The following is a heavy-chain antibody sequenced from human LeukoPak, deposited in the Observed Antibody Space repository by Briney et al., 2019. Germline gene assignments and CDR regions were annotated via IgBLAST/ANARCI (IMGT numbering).Heavy chain of an antibody. CDR2: ISGSGGST. Sequence: GGSLRLSCAASGFTFSSYAMSWVRQAPGKGLEWVSAISGSGGSTYYADSVKGRFTISRDNSKNTLYLQMNSLRAEDTAVYYYAKDAYCSSRYYFDYYYYYYMDVWGKGTTVTVSS. D-gene: IGHD6-13*01. CDR1: GFTFSSYA. J-gene: IGHJ6*03. CDR3: AKDAYCSSRYYFDYYYYYYMDV. V-gene: IGHV3-23*01.